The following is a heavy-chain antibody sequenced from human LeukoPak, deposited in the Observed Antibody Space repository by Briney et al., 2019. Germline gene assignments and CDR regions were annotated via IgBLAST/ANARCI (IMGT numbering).Heavy chain of an antibody. CDR2: IYTSGST. CDR1: GGSISSGSYY. Sequence: SQTLSLTCTATGGSISSGSYYWSWIRQPAGKGLEWIGRIYTSGSTNYNPSLKSRVTISVDTSKNQFSLKPSSVTAADTAVYYCARGDYYGSGSSGGDYWGQGTLVTVSS. CDR3: ARGDYYGSGSSGGDY. D-gene: IGHD3-10*01. J-gene: IGHJ4*02. V-gene: IGHV4-61*02.